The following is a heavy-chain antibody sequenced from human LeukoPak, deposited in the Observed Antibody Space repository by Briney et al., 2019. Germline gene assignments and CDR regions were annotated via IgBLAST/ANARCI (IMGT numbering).Heavy chain of an antibody. CDR2: INHSGST. V-gene: IGHV4-34*01. CDR3: ARGRVLVVVRRGALDY. D-gene: IGHD2-15*01. J-gene: IGHJ4*02. CDR1: GGSFSGYY. Sequence: SETLSLTCAVYGGSFSGYYWSWIRQPPGKGLEWIGEINHSGSTNYNPSLKSRVTISVDTSKNKFSLKLSSVTAADTTVYYCARGRVLVVVRRGALDYWGQGTLVTVSS.